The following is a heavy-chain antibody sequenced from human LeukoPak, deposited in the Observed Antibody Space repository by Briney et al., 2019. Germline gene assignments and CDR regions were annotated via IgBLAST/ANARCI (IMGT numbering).Heavy chain of an antibody. CDR2: ITPSGGST. CDR3: ARDNSVGDYAWWFDP. V-gene: IGHV1-46*01. Sequence: ASVKISCKASGYTFTNYYMHWVRQAPGQGLEWLGLITPSGGSTWYAQKFQGRVTMTRDMSTSTDYMELSSLRSEDTAVYYCARDNSVGDYAWWFDPWGQGTRVIVSS. J-gene: IGHJ5*02. D-gene: IGHD1-26*01. CDR1: GYTFTNYY.